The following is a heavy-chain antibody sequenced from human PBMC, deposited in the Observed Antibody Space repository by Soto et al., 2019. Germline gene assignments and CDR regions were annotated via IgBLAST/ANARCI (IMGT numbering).Heavy chain of an antibody. CDR2: ISSSSSYI. D-gene: IGHD4-17*01. Sequence: PGGSLRLSCAASGFTFSSYSMNWFRQAPGKGLEWVSSISSSSSYIYYADSVKGRFTISRDNAKNSLYLQMNSLRAEDTAVYYCARAPLYGDYEPYAFDIWGQGTMVTVSS. J-gene: IGHJ3*02. V-gene: IGHV3-21*01. CDR1: GFTFSSYS. CDR3: ARAPLYGDYEPYAFDI.